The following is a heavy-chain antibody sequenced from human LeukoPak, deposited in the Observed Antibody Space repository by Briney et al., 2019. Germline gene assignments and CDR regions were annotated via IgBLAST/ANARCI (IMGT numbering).Heavy chain of an antibody. CDR3: ARPDYYGSGSYRYFQH. V-gene: IGHV4-34*01. CDR1: GGSFSGYY. CDR2: INHSGST. D-gene: IGHD3-10*01. J-gene: IGHJ1*01. Sequence: SGTLSLTCAVYGGSFSGYYWSWIRQPPGKGLEWIGEINHSGSTNYNPSLKSRVTISVDTSKNQFSLKLSSVTAADTAVYYCARPDYYGSGSYRYFQHWGQGTLVTVSS.